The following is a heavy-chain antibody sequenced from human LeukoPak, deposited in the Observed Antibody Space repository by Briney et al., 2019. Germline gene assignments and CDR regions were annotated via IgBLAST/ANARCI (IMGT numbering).Heavy chain of an antibody. CDR3: ARGILAYYDSSGHPFDY. J-gene: IGHJ4*02. D-gene: IGHD3-22*01. V-gene: IGHV1-18*01. CDR1: GYTFTSHG. CDR2: ISAYNGNT. Sequence: ASVKVPCKASGYTFTSHGISWVRQAPGQGLEWMGWISAYNGNTNYAQKLQGRVTMATDTSTSTAYMELRSLRSDDTAVYYCARGILAYYDSSGHPFDYWGQGTLVTVSS.